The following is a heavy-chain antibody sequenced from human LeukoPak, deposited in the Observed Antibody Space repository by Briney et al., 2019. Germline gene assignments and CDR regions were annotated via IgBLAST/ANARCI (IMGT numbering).Heavy chain of an antibody. J-gene: IGHJ3*02. CDR3: VKSAGKDGYRDVFDI. CDR1: GFTFSTYW. D-gene: IGHD5-24*01. Sequence: GGSLRLSCAASGFTFSTYWMHWVRQVPGKGLMWVSRINSYGNSTNYADSVKGRFTISRDIFKNTLYLQMNSLRAEDTAVYHCVKSAGKDGYRDVFDIWGQGTVVTVSS. V-gene: IGHV3-74*01. CDR2: INSYGNST.